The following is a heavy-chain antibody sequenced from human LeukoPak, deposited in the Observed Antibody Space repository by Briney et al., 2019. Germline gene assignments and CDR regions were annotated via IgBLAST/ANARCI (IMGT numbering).Heavy chain of an antibody. CDR1: GGSISSSSYY. CDR2: IYYSGST. CDR3: ARNLVMVVAATRYYFDY. J-gene: IGHJ4*02. Sequence: TPSETLSLTCTVSGGSISSSSYYWGWIRQPPGKGLEWLGSIYYSGSTYYNPSLKTRVTISVDTSKNQFSLKLSSVTAADTAVYYCARNLVMVVAATRYYFDYWGQGTLVTVSS. V-gene: IGHV4-39*01. D-gene: IGHD2-15*01.